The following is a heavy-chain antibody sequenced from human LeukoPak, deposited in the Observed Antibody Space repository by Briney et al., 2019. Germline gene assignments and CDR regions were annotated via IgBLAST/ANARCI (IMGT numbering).Heavy chain of an antibody. Sequence: PGGSLRLSCVASGSTFTSYWMHWVRQAPRKGLLWVSRINSDGSSTNYADSVKGRFTISRDNAKNTLYLQMNSLRAEDTAVYYCAMGPYYYDSSGYYYWGQGTLVTVSS. CDR1: GSTFTSYW. D-gene: IGHD3-22*01. J-gene: IGHJ4*02. V-gene: IGHV3-74*01. CDR3: AMGPYYYDSSGYYY. CDR2: INSDGSST.